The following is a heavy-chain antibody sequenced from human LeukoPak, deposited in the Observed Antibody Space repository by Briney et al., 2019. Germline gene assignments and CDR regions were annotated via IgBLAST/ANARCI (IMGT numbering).Heavy chain of an antibody. CDR2: IYYSGNT. Sequence: SETLSLTCTVSDGSIINYYWGWVRQAPGKGLEWIGSIYYSGNTYYNSSLKSRVTISVDTSKNQFSLKLSSVTAADTAVYYCARVRARRNAGGPFDYWGQGTLVTVSS. D-gene: IGHD3-10*01. CDR1: DGSIINYY. CDR3: ARVRARRNAGGPFDY. J-gene: IGHJ4*02. V-gene: IGHV4-39*07.